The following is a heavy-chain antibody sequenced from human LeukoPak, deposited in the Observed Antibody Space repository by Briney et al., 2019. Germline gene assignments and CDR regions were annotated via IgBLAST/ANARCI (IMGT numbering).Heavy chain of an antibody. J-gene: IGHJ6*02. V-gene: IGHV3-23*01. CDR1: GFTFGSYA. Sequence: GGSLRLSCADSGFTFGSYAMSGVRQAPGMRRKWVRAISGSGGSAYYADSVKGRFTISRDNSKNTLYLQMNSLRAEDTAVYYCAKVGYYYDSSGYYSVYYYYYGMDVWGQGTTVTVSS. CDR3: AKVGYYYDSSGYYSVYYYYYGMDV. CDR2: ISGSGGSA. D-gene: IGHD3-22*01.